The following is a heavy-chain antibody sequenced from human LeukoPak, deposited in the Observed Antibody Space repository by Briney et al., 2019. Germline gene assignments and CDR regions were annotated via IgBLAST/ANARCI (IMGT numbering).Heavy chain of an antibody. Sequence: GGSLRLSCAASGFTFSDYYMSWIRQAPGKGLEWVSAISGSGGSTYYADSVKGRFTISRDNSKNTLYLQMNSLRAEDTAVYYCAKDAEYYFDYWGQGTLVTVSS. J-gene: IGHJ4*02. CDR3: AKDAEYYFDY. CDR2: ISGSGGST. V-gene: IGHV3-23*01. CDR1: GFTFSDYY.